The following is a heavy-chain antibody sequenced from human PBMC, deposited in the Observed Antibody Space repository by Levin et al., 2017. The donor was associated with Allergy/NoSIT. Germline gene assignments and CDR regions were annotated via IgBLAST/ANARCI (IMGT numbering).Heavy chain of an antibody. D-gene: IGHD2/OR15-2a*01. Sequence: SVKVSCKASGGTFSSYAISWVRQAPGQGLEWMGGIIVLFATPDYAQKFQGRVTITADKSTNTAYMELTSLRSEDTAVYYCASLEYSDTIYYFPPDEVLSWGQGTLLTVS. CDR3: ASLEYSDTIYYFPPDEVLS. V-gene: IGHV1-69*06. J-gene: IGHJ4*02. CDR1: GGTFSSYA. CDR2: IIVLFATP.